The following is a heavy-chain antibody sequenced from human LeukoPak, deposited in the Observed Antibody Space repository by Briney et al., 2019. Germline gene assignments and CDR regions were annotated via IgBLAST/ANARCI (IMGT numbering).Heavy chain of an antibody. CDR1: GFTFSSYA. CDR2: ISGSGGST. D-gene: IGHD3-3*01. J-gene: IGHJ4*02. V-gene: IGHV3-23*01. CDR3: AKVGPYYDFWSGYLDY. Sequence: TGGSLRLSCAASGFTFSSYAMSWVRQAPGKGLEWVSAISGSGGSTYYADSVKGRFTISRDNSKNTLYLQMNSLRAEDTAVYYCAKVGPYYDFWSGYLDYWGQGTLVTVSS.